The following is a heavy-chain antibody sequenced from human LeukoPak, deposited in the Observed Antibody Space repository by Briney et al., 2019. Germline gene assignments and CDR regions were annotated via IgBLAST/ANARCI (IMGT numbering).Heavy chain of an antibody. D-gene: IGHD5-24*01. CDR3: ARIRDGYNDAYDL. CDR2: INPDGGNT. J-gene: IGHJ3*01. Sequence: ASVKVSCKASGYTFTNSYIHWVRQAPGQVLEWMGLINPDGGNTNYAQNFQGRVTLTRDTSTSTVYMELSSLRSEDTAIYYCARIRDGYNDAYDLWGQGTVVTVPS. CDR1: GYTFTNSY. V-gene: IGHV1-46*01.